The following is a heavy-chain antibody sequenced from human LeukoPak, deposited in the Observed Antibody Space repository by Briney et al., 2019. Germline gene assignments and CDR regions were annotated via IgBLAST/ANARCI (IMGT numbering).Heavy chain of an antibody. CDR2: IYYSGST. CDR3: ARVGYCSSTSCYYYYYYMDV. J-gene: IGHJ6*03. D-gene: IGHD2-2*01. CDR1: GGSISSYY. V-gene: IGHV4-59*01. Sequence: SETLSLTCTVSGGSISSYYWSWIRQPPGKGLEWVGYIYYSGSTNYNPSLKSRVTISVDTSKNQFSLKLSSVTAADTAVYYCARVGYCSSTSCYYYYYYMDVWGKGTTVTVSS.